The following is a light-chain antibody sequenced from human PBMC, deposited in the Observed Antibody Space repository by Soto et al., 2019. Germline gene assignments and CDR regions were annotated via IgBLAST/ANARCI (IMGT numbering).Light chain of an antibody. CDR3: QQSYDTVAIT. CDR2: VAS. CDR1: QRISTY. J-gene: IGKJ5*01. V-gene: IGKV1-39*01. Sequence: DIQLTQSPSSLSASVGDRVTMTCRASQRISTYLNWYQHKPGQAPKLLIYVASLLQSGVPSRFSGSGSGTDFTLTISGLQPEDFATYYCQQSYDTVAITFGQGTRLEIK.